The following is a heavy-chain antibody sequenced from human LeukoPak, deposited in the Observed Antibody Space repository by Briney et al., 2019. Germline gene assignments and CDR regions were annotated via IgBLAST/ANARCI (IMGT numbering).Heavy chain of an antibody. CDR2: INTNTGNP. CDR1: GFTFSSYS. J-gene: IGHJ5*02. Sequence: PGGSLRLSCAASGFTFSSYSMNWVRQAPGKGLEWMGWINTNTGNPTYAQGFTGRFVFSLDTSVSTAYLQISSLRAEDTAVYYCARDAQPRKYSSSWYPWGQGTLVTVSS. V-gene: IGHV7-4-1*02. D-gene: IGHD6-13*01. CDR3: ARDAQPRKYSSSWYP.